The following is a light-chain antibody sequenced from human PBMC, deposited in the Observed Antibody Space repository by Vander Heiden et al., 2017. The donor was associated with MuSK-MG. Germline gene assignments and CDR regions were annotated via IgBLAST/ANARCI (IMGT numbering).Light chain of an antibody. CDR1: SSTLGSNT. V-gene: IGLV1-44*01. J-gene: IGLJ2*01. CDR3: ATWDDSMNGVV. CDR2: SNN. Sequence: QSVLTQPPTASGTPGQRVSIACSVSSSTLGSNTVNWYQQLPGTAPNLLFYSNNQRLSAVPDRFSGSKSATSASLAIIWLQAEDEADYYCATWDDSMNGVVFGGGTRLTVL.